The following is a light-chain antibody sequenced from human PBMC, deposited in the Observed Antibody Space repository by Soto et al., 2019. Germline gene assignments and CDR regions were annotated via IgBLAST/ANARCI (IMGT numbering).Light chain of an antibody. V-gene: IGLV1-40*01. Sequence: QSVLTQPPSVSGAPGQRVTISCTGNSSNIGAGYDVHWYQQLPGTAPKLLIYGNSNRHSGVPDRFSGSKSGTSASLAITGLQAEDEADYYCQSYDSSLSANYVFGTGTKVTVL. CDR2: GNS. CDR3: QSYDSSLSANYV. J-gene: IGLJ1*01. CDR1: SSNIGAGYD.